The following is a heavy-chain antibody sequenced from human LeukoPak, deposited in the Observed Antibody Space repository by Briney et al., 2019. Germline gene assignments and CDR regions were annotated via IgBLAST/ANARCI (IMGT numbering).Heavy chain of an antibody. D-gene: IGHD5-18*01. CDR2: IYYSGST. CDR1: GGSISSYY. CDR3: ARVTGGYSYGHHFYYYYMDV. J-gene: IGHJ6*03. V-gene: IGHV4-59*08. Sequence: SETLSLTCTVSGGSISSYYWSWIRQPPGKGLEWIGYIYYSGSTNYNPSLKSRVTISVDTSKNQFSLKLSSVTAADTAVYYCARVTGGYSYGHHFYYYYMDVWGEGTTVTISS.